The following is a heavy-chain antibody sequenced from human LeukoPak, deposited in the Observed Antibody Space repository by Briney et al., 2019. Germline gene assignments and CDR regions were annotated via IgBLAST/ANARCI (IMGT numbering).Heavy chain of an antibody. D-gene: IGHD3-10*01. CDR3: ARDTGMGSGSYYFSLDY. Sequence: QPGGSLRLSCAASGFTFSSYSMNWVRQAPGKGLEWVSYISSSSSTIYYAGSVKGRFTISRDNAKNSLYLHVNSLRDEDTAVYYCARDTGMGSGSYYFSLDYWGQGTLVTVSS. CDR2: ISSSSSTI. J-gene: IGHJ4*02. CDR1: GFTFSSYS. V-gene: IGHV3-48*02.